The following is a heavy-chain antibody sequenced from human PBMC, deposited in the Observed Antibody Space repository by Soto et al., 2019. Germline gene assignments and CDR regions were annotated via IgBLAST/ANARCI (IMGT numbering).Heavy chain of an antibody. D-gene: IGHD1-7*01. V-gene: IGHV1-3*01. Sequence: XSLKVSCKASESTFTKYAMHCVRQAPGQRLDWMRWIXAGNGXTKYSQKFQGXXTIPRDTXXSTAYMDLSSLRSEDTAVYYCARETNWNWKFDPWGQGNLVTASS. CDR1: ESTFTKYA. CDR3: ARETNWNWKFDP. CDR2: IXAGNGXT. J-gene: IGHJ5*02.